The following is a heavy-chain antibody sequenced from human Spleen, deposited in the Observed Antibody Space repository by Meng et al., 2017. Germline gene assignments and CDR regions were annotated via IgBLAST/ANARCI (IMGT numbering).Heavy chain of an antibody. CDR2: INHSGST. CDR1: GGSFSDYY. CDR3: ARGPTKMAHDFDY. V-gene: IGHV4-34*01. Sequence: QVQLQQWGAGILKPSETLSLTCVVSGGSFSDYYWSWIRQPPGKGLEWIGEINHSGSTNYNPSLESRATISVDTSQNNLSLKLSSVTAADSAVYYCARGPTKMAHDFDYWGQGTLVTVSS. J-gene: IGHJ4*02. D-gene: IGHD5-24*01.